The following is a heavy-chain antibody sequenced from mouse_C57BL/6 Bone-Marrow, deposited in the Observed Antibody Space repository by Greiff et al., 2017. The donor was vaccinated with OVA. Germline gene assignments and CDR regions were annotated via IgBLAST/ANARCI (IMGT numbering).Heavy chain of an antibody. V-gene: IGHV1-55*01. CDR2: IYPGSGST. Sequence: QVQLQQPGAELVKPGASVKMSCKASGYTFTSYWITWVKQRPGQGLEWIGDIYPGSGSTNYNEKFKSKATLTVDTSSSTAYMQLSSLTSEDSAVYYCARFTYDYDEDFDYWGQGTTLTVSS. J-gene: IGHJ2*01. CDR1: GYTFTSYW. D-gene: IGHD2-4*01. CDR3: ARFTYDYDEDFDY.